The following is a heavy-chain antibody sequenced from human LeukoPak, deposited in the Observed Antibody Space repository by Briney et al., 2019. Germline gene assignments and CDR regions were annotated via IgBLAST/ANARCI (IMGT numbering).Heavy chain of an antibody. J-gene: IGHJ4*02. CDR2: IYYSGST. V-gene: IGHV4-39*01. CDR3: ARQTSGGYYSTFDY. CDR1: GGSISSSSYY. D-gene: IGHD3-22*01. Sequence: PSETLSLTCTVSGGSISSSSYYWGWIRQPPGKGLEWIGSIYYSGSTYYNPSLKSRVTISVDTSKDHFSLKLSSVTAADTAVYYCARQTSGGYYSTFDYWGQGTLVAVSS.